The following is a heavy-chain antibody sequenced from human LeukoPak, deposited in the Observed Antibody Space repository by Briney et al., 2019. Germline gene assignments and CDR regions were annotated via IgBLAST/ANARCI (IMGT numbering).Heavy chain of an antibody. CDR1: GGSISSYY. J-gene: IGHJ4*02. V-gene: IGHV4-38-2*02. CDR2: IYHSGST. CDR3: ARSVFIAAAYFDY. D-gene: IGHD6-13*01. Sequence: SETLSLTCTVSGGSISSYYWGWIRQPPGKGLEWIGSIYHSGSTYYNPSLKSRVTISVDTSKNQFSLKLSSVTAADTAVYYCARSVFIAAAYFDYWGQGTLVTVSS.